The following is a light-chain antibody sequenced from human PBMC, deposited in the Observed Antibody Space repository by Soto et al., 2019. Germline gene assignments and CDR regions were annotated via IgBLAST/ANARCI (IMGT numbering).Light chain of an antibody. CDR2: DAS. CDR3: QQYNSYSLT. V-gene: IGKV1-5*01. J-gene: IGKJ1*01. Sequence: IQMTQSPSTLSAFVGDRGTITCRASQGISYWLAWYQQKPGKAPRLLIYDASSLQSGVPSRFSGSRSGTEFTLTISSLQPDDVATYYCQQYNSYSLTFGQGTKVDIK. CDR1: QGISYW.